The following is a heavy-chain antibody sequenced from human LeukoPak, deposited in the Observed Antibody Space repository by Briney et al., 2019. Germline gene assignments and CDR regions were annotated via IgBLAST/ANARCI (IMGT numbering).Heavy chain of an antibody. Sequence: AASVKVSCKASGYTFTSYGISWVRQAPGQGLEWMGWISAYNGNTNYAQKLQGRVTMTTDTSTSTAYMELRSLRSDDTAVYYCARTISGYYYGWFDPWGQGTLVTVSS. D-gene: IGHD3-22*01. CDR1: GYTFTSYG. V-gene: IGHV1-18*01. CDR2: ISAYNGNT. J-gene: IGHJ5*02. CDR3: ARTISGYYYGWFDP.